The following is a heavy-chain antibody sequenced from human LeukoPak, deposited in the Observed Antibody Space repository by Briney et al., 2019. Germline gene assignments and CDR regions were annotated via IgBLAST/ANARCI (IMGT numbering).Heavy chain of an antibody. D-gene: IGHD1-26*01. Sequence: RGESLKISCKGSGYSFTSYWIGWVRQMPGKGLEWMGIIYPGDSDTRYSPSFQGQVTISADKSISTAHLQWSSLKASDTAMYYCARQWEDYTSGVFPFDYWGQGTLVTVSS. CDR3: ARQWEDYTSGVFPFDY. V-gene: IGHV5-51*01. CDR2: IYPGDSDT. CDR1: GYSFTSYW. J-gene: IGHJ4*02.